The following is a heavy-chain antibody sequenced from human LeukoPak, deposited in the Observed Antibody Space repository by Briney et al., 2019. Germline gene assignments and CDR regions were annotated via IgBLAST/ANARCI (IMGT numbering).Heavy chain of an antibody. CDR2: ISSSGSTI. CDR3: AELGITMIGGV. J-gene: IGHJ6*04. V-gene: IGHV3-48*03. CDR1: GFTFRNYE. D-gene: IGHD3-10*02. Sequence: GGSLRLSCTASGFTFRNYEMNWVRQAPGKGLEWISYISSSGSTIYYADSVKGRFTISRDNAKNSLYLQMNSLRAEDTAVYYCAELGITMIGGVWGKGTTVTISS.